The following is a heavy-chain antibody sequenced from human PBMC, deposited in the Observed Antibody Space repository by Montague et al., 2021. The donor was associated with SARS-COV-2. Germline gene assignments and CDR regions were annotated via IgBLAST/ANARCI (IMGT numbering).Heavy chain of an antibody. Sequence: SETLSLTCTVSGGSISSYYWSWIRQPPGKGLEWIGYIYYSGSTNYNPSLKSRVTISVDTSKNQFSLKLSSVTAADTAVYYCARGSGWLGDAFDIWGQGTMVTVSS. CDR1: GGSISSYY. J-gene: IGHJ3*02. V-gene: IGHV4-59*01. D-gene: IGHD6-19*01. CDR3: ARGSGWLGDAFDI. CDR2: IYYSGST.